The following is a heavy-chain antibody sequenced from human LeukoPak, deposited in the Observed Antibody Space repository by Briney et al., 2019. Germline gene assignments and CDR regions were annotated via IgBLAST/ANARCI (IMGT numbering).Heavy chain of an antibody. Sequence: GESLKISCKGSGYSFTSYWIAWARHMPGKGLEWMGFIYAGDSDIRYNPSFEGQVSISADTSIDTAYLQWSNLKAPDTATYYCARHMDKNKSYCSGSTCYDAFDVWGQGTTVTV. D-gene: IGHD2-15*01. CDR2: IYAGDSDI. CDR1: GYSFTSYW. J-gene: IGHJ3*01. CDR3: ARHMDKNKSYCSGSTCYDAFDV. V-gene: IGHV5-51*01.